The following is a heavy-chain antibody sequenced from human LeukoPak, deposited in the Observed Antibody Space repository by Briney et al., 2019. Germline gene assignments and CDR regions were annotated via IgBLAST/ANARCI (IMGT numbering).Heavy chain of an antibody. V-gene: IGHV3-11*06. CDR3: ARVSSGRYFDY. D-gene: IGHD6-19*01. CDR2: ISSSSTYT. CDR1: GFTFSDYY. J-gene: IGHJ4*02. Sequence: GGSLRLSCAASGFTFSDYYMSWIRQAPGEGLEWVSSISSSSTYTNYADSVKGRFTISRDNAKNSLYLQMNSLRAEDTALYYCARVSSGRYFDYWGQGTLVTVSS.